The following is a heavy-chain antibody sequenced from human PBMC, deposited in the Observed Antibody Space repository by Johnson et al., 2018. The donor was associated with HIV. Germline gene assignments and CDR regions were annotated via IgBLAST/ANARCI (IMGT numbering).Heavy chain of an antibody. J-gene: IGHJ3*02. Sequence: VQVLESGGGLIQPGGSLRLSCAASGFTVSGNYMSWIRQAPGKGLEWVSLIYSGGSTYYADSVKGRFTISRDNSKNTLYLQMNSLRAEDTAVYYCAKGGSGNRDAFDIWGQGTMVTVSS. CDR1: GFTVSGNY. CDR2: IYSGGST. V-gene: IGHV3-53*01. D-gene: IGHD1-26*01. CDR3: AKGGSGNRDAFDI.